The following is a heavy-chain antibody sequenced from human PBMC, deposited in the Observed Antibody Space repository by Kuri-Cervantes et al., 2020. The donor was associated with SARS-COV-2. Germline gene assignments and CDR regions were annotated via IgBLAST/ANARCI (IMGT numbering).Heavy chain of an antibody. CDR1: GGSISSYY. J-gene: IGHJ5*02. D-gene: IGHD3-10*01. V-gene: IGHV4-59*01. CDR3: AREAGQNWFDP. Sequence: SETLSLTCTVSGGSISSYYWSWTRQPPGKGLEWIGYIYYSGSTNYNPSPKSRVTISVDTSKNQFSPKLSSVTAADTAVYYCAREAGQNWFDPWGQGTLVTVSS. CDR2: IYYSGST.